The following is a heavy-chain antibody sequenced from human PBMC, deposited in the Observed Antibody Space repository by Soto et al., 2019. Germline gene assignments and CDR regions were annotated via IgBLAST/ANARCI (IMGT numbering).Heavy chain of an antibody. CDR3: ARRRPPVSSSVSGRTNWFDP. CDR1: GYTFTSYD. CDR2: MNPNSGNT. D-gene: IGHD6-6*01. Sequence: ASVKVSCKASGYTFTSYDINWVRQATGQGLEWMGWMNPNSGNTGYAQKFQGRVTMTRNTSISTAYMELSSLRSEDTAVYYCARRRPPVSSSVSGRTNWFDPWGQGTLVTVSS. J-gene: IGHJ5*02. V-gene: IGHV1-8*01.